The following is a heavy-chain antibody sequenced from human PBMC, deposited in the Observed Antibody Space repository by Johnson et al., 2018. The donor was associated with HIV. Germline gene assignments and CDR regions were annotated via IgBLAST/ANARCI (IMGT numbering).Heavy chain of an antibody. V-gene: IGHV3-20*04. CDR1: GFRFSNAW. CDR3: ARERSLVRGVMPGAFDI. CDR2: INWNGGST. Sequence: EQLVESGGGLVKPGDSLRLSCTASGFRFSNAWMGWVRQAPGKGLEWVSGINWNGGSTGYSDSVKGRFTISRDNAKNFLYLQMNSLRAEDTALYYCARERSLVRGVMPGAFDIWGQGTMVTVSS. D-gene: IGHD3-10*01. J-gene: IGHJ3*02.